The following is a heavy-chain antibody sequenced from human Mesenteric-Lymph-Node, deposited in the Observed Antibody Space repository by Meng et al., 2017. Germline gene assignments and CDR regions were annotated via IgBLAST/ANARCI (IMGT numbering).Heavy chain of an antibody. CDR3: ARDGMYYYDSSGYKQNWFDP. CDR1: GYSISSGYY. D-gene: IGHD3-22*01. Sequence: SETLSLTCAVSGYSISSGYYWGWIRQPPGKGLEWIGTIYHSGSTYYNPSLKSRVTISVDTSKNQFSLKLSSVTAADTAVYYCARDGMYYYDSSGYKQNWFDPWGQGTLVTVSS. V-gene: IGHV4-38-2*02. J-gene: IGHJ5*02. CDR2: IYHSGST.